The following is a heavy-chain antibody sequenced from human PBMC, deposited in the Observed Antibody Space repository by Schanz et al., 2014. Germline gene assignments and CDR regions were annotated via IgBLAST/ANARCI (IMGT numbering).Heavy chain of an antibody. CDR2: IKKDVNEK. D-gene: IGHD2-2*01. CDR1: GFTFSDYW. V-gene: IGHV3-7*01. J-gene: IGHJ6*03. CDR3: ARVKKGANTRGSRTEPEDNYYMDV. Sequence: VQLVESGGGLVQPGGSLRLSCTASGFTFSDYWMSWVRQAPGKGLEWVANIKKDVNEKYYVDSVKGRFTISRDNAKSSLFLQENSLRPEDTAVYCCARVKKGANTRGSRTEPEDNYYMDVWGKGTTVTVSS.